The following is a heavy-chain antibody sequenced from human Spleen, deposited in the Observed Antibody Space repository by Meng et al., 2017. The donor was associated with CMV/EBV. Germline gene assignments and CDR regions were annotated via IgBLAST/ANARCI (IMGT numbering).Heavy chain of an antibody. CDR3: ARGDEADNWFDP. J-gene: IGHJ5*02. CDR2: IYYSGST. V-gene: IGHV4-59*01. Sequence: GSLRLSCTVSGGSTSSYYWSWIRQPPGKGLEWIGYIYYSGSTNYNPSLKSRVTISVDTSKNQFSLKLSSVTAADTAVYYCARGDEADNWFDPWGQGTLVTVSS. CDR1: GGSTSSYY.